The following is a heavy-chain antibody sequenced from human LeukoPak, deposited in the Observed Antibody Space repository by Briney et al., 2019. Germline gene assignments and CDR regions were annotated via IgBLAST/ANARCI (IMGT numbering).Heavy chain of an antibody. V-gene: IGHV4-38-2*02. D-gene: IGHD6-19*01. Sequence: SETLSLTCTVSGYSINSGYYWGWIRQPPGKGLEWIGSIYHGGSTFYNPSLKSRVTISVDTSKNQFSLKLSSVTAADTAVYYCARDGIAVDYYYGMDVWGQGTTVTVSS. J-gene: IGHJ6*02. CDR3: ARDGIAVDYYYGMDV. CDR2: IYHGGST. CDR1: GYSINSGYY.